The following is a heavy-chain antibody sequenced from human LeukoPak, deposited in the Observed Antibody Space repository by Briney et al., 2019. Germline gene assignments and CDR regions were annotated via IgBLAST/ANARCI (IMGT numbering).Heavy chain of an antibody. Sequence: SETLSLTCTVSGGSISSSSYYWGWIRQPPGKGLEWIGSIYYSGSTYYNPSLKSRVTISVDTSKNQFSLKLSSVTAADTAVYYCARPAVMDVWGKGTTVTVSS. V-gene: IGHV4-39*01. CDR2: IYYSGST. CDR1: GGSISSSSYY. J-gene: IGHJ6*03. CDR3: ARPAVMDV.